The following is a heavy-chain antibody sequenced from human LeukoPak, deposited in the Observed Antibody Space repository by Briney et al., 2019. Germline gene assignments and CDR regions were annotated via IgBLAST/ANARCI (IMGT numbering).Heavy chain of an antibody. Sequence: GTSLRLSCAASGFTFSSYAMSWVRQAPGKGLEWVSAISGSGGSTYYADSVKGRFTISRDNSKNTLYLQMNSLRAEDTAVYYCAKGGILAYCGGDCYEYFQHWGQGTLVTVSS. D-gene: IGHD2-21*02. CDR3: AKGGILAYCGGDCYEYFQH. CDR1: GFTFSSYA. V-gene: IGHV3-23*01. CDR2: ISGSGGST. J-gene: IGHJ1*01.